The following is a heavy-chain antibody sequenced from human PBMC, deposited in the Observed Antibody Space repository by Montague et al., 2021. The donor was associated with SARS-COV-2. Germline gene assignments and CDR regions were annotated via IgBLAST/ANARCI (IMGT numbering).Heavy chain of an antibody. J-gene: IGHJ6*02. CDR1: GGSLNNYY. D-gene: IGHD3-3*01. CDR3: ARGQRQRFSVFGVHAGGPELKHYALDV. V-gene: IGHV4-34*01. Sequence: SETLSLTCAVYGGSLNNYYWTWIRQAPGKGLEWIGEIDQGGATNYSPSLRSRLTLSVDTSKNQFSLKLRSVTAADTAVYFCARGQRQRFSVFGVHAGGPELKHYALDVWGLGITVTVS. CDR2: IDQGGAT.